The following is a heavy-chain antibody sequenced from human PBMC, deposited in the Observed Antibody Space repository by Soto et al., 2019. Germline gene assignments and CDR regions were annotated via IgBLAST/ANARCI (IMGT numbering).Heavy chain of an antibody. CDR3: ARDRSVVVVAARACYFDY. Sequence: GGSLRLSCAASGFTFSSYGMHWVRQAPGKGLEWVAVIWYDGSNKYYADSVKGRFTISRDNSKNTLYLQMNSLRAEDTAVYYCARDRSVVVVAARACYFDYWGQGTLVTVSS. D-gene: IGHD2-15*01. V-gene: IGHV3-33*01. CDR2: IWYDGSNK. J-gene: IGHJ4*02. CDR1: GFTFSSYG.